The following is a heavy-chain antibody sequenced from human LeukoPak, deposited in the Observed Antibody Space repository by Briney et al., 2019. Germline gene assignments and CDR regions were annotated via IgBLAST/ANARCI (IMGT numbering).Heavy chain of an antibody. J-gene: IGHJ6*03. CDR1: GFTFSSYS. CDR3: ARDGSSDYYYMDV. CDR2: ISSSSSYI. V-gene: IGHV3-21*01. D-gene: IGHD1-26*01. Sequence: SGGSLRLSCAASGFTFSSYSMNWVRQAPGKGLEWVSSISSSSSYIYYADSVKGRFTISRDNAKNSLYLQMNSLRAEDTAVYYCARDGSSDYYYMDVWGKGTTVTISS.